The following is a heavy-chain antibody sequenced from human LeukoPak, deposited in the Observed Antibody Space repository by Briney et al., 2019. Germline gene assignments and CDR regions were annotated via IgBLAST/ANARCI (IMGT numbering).Heavy chain of an antibody. CDR2: IRYDVSNL. J-gene: IGHJ4*02. D-gene: IGHD5/OR15-5a*01. CDR3: AKGAPNLPDY. V-gene: IGHV3-30*02. Sequence: GGSLRLSCAASGFSFSNYGMHWVRQAPGKGLEWVSFIRYDVSNLYYADSVKGRFTISRDNSKSTLYLQMNSLRAEDTAIYYCAKGAPNLPDYWGQGTLVTVSS. CDR1: GFSFSNYG.